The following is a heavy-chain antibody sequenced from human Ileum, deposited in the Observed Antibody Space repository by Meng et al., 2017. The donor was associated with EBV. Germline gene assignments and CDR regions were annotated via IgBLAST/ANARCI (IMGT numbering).Heavy chain of an antibody. V-gene: IGHV4-4*02. CDR2: NTHRGSN. J-gene: IGHJ1*01. Sequence: GQVRVSGRTLVKPSEPPCLICAVSGDSITNHNGWAWLRRPPVKGLEWIGENTHRGSNAYHPSLKSRFSMSIDKSKNQLSLKLTSVTAADTAVYHCLGGSGGSVWGQGTLVTVSS. CDR3: LGGSGGSV. D-gene: IGHD2-15*01. CDR1: GDSITNHNG.